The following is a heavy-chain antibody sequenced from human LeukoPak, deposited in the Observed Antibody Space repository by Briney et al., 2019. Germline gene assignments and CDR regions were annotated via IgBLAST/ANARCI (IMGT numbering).Heavy chain of an antibody. Sequence: ASVKVSCKASGYTFTGYYMHWVRQAPGQGLEWMGWINPNSGGTNYAQKFQGRVTITADKSTSTAYMELSSLRSEDTAVYYCARGPVQYCSSTSCYGGYYYYYMDVWGKGTTVTVSS. D-gene: IGHD2-2*01. CDR1: GYTFTGYY. CDR2: INPNSGGT. J-gene: IGHJ6*03. V-gene: IGHV1-2*02. CDR3: ARGPVQYCSSTSCYGGYYYYYMDV.